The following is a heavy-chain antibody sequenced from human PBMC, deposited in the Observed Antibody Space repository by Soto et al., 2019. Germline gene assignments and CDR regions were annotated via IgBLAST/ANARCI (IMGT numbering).Heavy chain of an antibody. Sequence: SVKVSCKAPGFTFTSSAVQWVRQARGQRLEWIGWIVVGSGNTNYAQKFQERVTITRDMSTSTAYMELSSLRSEDTAVYYCAAIERITMIVGYWGQGTLVTVSS. V-gene: IGHV1-58*01. J-gene: IGHJ4*02. CDR2: IVVGSGNT. CDR1: GFTFTSSA. CDR3: AAIERITMIVGY. D-gene: IGHD3-22*01.